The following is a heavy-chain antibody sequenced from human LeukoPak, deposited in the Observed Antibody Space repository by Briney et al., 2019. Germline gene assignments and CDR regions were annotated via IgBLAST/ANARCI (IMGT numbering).Heavy chain of an antibody. D-gene: IGHD3-3*01. V-gene: IGHV4-4*07. J-gene: IGHJ5*02. CDR2: IYTSGST. Sequence: PSETLSLTCTVSGGSISSYYWSWIRQPAGKGLEWIGRIYTSGSTNYNPSLKSRVTMSVDTSKNQFSLKLSSVTAADTAVYYCARARVEGSSYWFDPWGQGTLVTVSS. CDR3: ARARVEGSSYWFDP. CDR1: GGSISSYY.